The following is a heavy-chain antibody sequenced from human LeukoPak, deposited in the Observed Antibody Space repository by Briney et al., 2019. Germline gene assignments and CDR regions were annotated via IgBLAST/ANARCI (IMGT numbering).Heavy chain of an antibody. V-gene: IGHV4-59*12. Sequence: PSETLSLTCTVSGGSISSYYWSWIRQPPGKGLEWIGYIYYSGSTNYNPSLKSRVTISVDTSKNQFSLKLSSVTAADTAVYYCARDRSGPTPYFDSWGQGTLVTVSS. D-gene: IGHD1-1*01. CDR2: IYYSGST. CDR1: GGSISSYY. CDR3: ARDRSGPTPYFDS. J-gene: IGHJ4*02.